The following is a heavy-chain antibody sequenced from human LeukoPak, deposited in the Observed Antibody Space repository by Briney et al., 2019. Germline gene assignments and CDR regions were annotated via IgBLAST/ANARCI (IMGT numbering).Heavy chain of an antibody. D-gene: IGHD6-6*01. CDR3: ARTAARRFDY. CDR2: ISNNGGYT. J-gene: IGHJ4*02. V-gene: IGHV3-23*01. CDR1: GFTFSSSA. Sequence: GGSLRLSCAASGFTFSSSAMSWVRQAPGKGLEWVSAISNNGGYTYYADSVQGRFTISRDNSKSTLCLQMNSLRAEDTAVYYCARTAARRFDYWGQGTLVTVSS.